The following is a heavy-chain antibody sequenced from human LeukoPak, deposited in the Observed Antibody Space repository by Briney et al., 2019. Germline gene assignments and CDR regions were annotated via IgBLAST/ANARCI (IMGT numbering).Heavy chain of an antibody. CDR3: ARDQSPFVSSSSYFDY. CDR2: INHSGRT. V-gene: IGHV4-34*01. J-gene: IGHJ4*02. D-gene: IGHD6-6*01. Sequence: SETLSLTCAVYGGSFSGYYWSWIRKPPGKGLEWIGAINHSGRTTYNPSLKSRVTISVDTSKNQFSLKLSSVTAADTAVYYCARDQSPFVSSSSYFDYWGQGTLVTVSS. CDR1: GGSFSGYY.